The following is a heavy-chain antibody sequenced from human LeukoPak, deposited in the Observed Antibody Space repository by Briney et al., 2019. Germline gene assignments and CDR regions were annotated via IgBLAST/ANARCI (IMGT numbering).Heavy chain of an antibody. D-gene: IGHD3-22*01. CDR2: ISYTGIT. CDR1: GVSISDYY. Sequence: SETLSLTCTVSGVSISDYYWSWIRQPPGKGLEWIGYISYTGITKNNPPLESRVAISVDSSKNQISLKMSSVTAEDTAVHYCARGGYYFERSGSLDYWGQGSLVTVSS. CDR3: ARGGYYFERSGSLDY. V-gene: IGHV4-59*01. J-gene: IGHJ4*02.